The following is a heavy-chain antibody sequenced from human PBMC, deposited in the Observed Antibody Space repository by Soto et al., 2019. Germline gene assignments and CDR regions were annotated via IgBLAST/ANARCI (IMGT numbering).Heavy chain of an antibody. Sequence: ASVKVSCKASGYTFTSYGISWVRQAPAQGLEWMGWISAYNGNTNYAQKLQGRVTMTTDTSTSTAYMERRSLRSDDTAVYYCASLAILTGYGDRAFDIWGQGTMVTVSS. CDR1: GYTFTSYG. CDR3: ASLAILTGYGDRAFDI. V-gene: IGHV1-18*01. CDR2: ISAYNGNT. J-gene: IGHJ3*02. D-gene: IGHD3-9*01.